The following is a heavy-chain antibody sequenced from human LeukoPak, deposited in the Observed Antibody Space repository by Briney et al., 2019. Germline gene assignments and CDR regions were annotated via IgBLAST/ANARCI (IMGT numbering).Heavy chain of an antibody. J-gene: IGHJ4*02. CDR1: GFTFSSYS. D-gene: IGHD1-26*01. CDR2: ISSSSSYI. CDR3: AKDPCWDQD. Sequence: PGGSLRLSCAASGFTFSSYSMNWVRQAPGKGLEWVSSISSSSSYIYYADSAKGRFSISRDNSKNILYLQMNSLRPEDTAVYFCAKDPCWDQDWGQGTLVTVSS. V-gene: IGHV3-21*03.